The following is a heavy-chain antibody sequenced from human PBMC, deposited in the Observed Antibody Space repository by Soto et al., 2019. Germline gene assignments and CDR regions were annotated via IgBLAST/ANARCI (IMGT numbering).Heavy chain of an antibody. J-gene: IGHJ4*02. CDR3: AKNAMSTVTRRGQYFDS. Sequence: PGGSLRLSCAASGSTFSSYWMSWVRQAPGKGLEWVSGIGGGTGATYNADSVKGRFIISRDNSKNTLYLQMNNLSVEDTAVYYCAKNAMSTVTRRGQYFDSWGQGTLVTVSS. CDR1: GSTFSSYW. V-gene: IGHV3-23*01. CDR2: IGGGTGAT. D-gene: IGHD4-17*01.